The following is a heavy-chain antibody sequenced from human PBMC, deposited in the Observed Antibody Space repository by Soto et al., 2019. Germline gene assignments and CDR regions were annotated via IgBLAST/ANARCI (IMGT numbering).Heavy chain of an antibody. CDR2: INAGNGNT. D-gene: IGHD3-3*01. V-gene: IGHV1-3*01. J-gene: IGHJ6*03. CDR3: ARDRRVTIFGVVIRYYYYMDV. Sequence: ASVKVSCKASGYTFTSYAMHWVRQAPGQRLEWMGWINAGNGNTKYSQKFQGRVTITRDTSASTAYMELSSLRSEDTAAYYCARDRRVTIFGVVIRYYYYMDVWGKGTTVTVSS. CDR1: GYTFTSYA.